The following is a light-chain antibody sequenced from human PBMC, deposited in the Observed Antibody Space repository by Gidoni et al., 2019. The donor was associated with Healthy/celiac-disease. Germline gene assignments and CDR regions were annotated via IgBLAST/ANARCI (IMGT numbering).Light chain of an antibody. V-gene: IGKV1-39*01. J-gene: IGKJ2*02. CDR1: QCISSY. Sequence: DNQMTQSPSSLSASVGDRVTITCRASQCISSYLNWYQQKPGKAPKLLIYAASSLQSGVPSRFSGSGSGTDCTLTISSLQPEDFATYYCQQSYSTPRTFGQGTKLEIK. CDR2: AAS. CDR3: QQSYSTPRT.